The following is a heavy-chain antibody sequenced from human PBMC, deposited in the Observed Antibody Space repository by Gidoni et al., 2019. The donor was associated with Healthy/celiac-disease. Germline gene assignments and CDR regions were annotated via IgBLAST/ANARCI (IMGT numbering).Heavy chain of an antibody. V-gene: IGHV3-43D*03. J-gene: IGHJ4*02. CDR3: AKDSYPRRVTGPDY. CDR1: GFTFDDYA. CDR2: ISWDGGST. Sequence: EVQLVESGGVVVQPGGSLRLSCAASGFTFDDYAMHWDRQAPGKGLEWVSLISWDGGSTYYADSVKGRFTISRDNSKNSLYLQMNSLRAEDTALYYCAKDSYPRRVTGPDYWGQGTLVTVSS. D-gene: IGHD5-18*01.